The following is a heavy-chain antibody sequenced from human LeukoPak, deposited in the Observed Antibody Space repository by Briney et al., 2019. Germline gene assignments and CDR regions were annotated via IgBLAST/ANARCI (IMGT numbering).Heavy chain of an antibody. CDR1: GYTFTSYG. D-gene: IGHD1-26*01. CDR3: ARDRIENSGDYFDY. J-gene: IGHJ4*02. V-gene: IGHV1-18*01. CDR2: ISAYNGNT. Sequence: RASVTVSFKGSGYTFTSYGISWVGQAPGQGREGMGWISAYNGNTNYAQKLQGRVTMTTDTSTSTAYMELRSLRSDDTAVYYCARDRIENSGDYFDYWGQGTLVTVSS.